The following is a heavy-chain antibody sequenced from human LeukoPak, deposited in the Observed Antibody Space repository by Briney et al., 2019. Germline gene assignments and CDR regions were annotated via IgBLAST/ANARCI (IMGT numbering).Heavy chain of an antibody. CDR2: ISVSGTTI. J-gene: IGHJ2*01. CDR1: GFTFSDYE. Sequence: GGSLRLSCAASGFTFSDYEMNWVRQAPGKGLEWLSHISVSGTTIHYADSVKGRFTISRDNAKNSVYLQMNSLRAEDTAVYYCAREGSIESKWLRDRSGHWYFDLWGRGTLVTVSS. CDR3: AREGSIESKWLRDRSGHWYFDL. V-gene: IGHV3-48*01. D-gene: IGHD5-12*01.